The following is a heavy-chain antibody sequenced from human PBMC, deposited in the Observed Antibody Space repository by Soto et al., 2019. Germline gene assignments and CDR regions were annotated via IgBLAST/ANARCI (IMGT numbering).Heavy chain of an antibody. Sequence: PGGSLRLSCKTSGFTFGDYTLHWFRQAPGKGLEWVAFIRSKTYAEATDYAASVKGRFLVSRDDSNNVADLQMNSLKIEDTGVYFCARQPLAAFYGSDMWGQGTTVTVSS. CDR3: ARQPLAAFYGSDM. CDR2: IRSKTYAEAT. V-gene: IGHV3-49*03. J-gene: IGHJ6*02. CDR1: GFTFGDYT. D-gene: IGHD6-13*01.